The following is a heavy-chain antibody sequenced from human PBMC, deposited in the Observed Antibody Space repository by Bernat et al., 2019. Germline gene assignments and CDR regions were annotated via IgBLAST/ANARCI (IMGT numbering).Heavy chain of an antibody. J-gene: IGHJ4*02. V-gene: IGHV1-2*02. CDR1: GYTFSGYY. CDR3: VRGGTTLVTPRSFFFDF. D-gene: IGHD4-23*01. CDR2: INPNSGGT. Sequence: QVQLVQSGAEVKKPGASVKVSCKASGYTFSGYYIHWVRQAPVQGLEWMGWINPNSGGTHYPHEFQGRVTMPRDTSISTVYMELGRLRSDDTAVYYCVRGGTTLVTPRSFFFDFWGQGTLLTVSS.